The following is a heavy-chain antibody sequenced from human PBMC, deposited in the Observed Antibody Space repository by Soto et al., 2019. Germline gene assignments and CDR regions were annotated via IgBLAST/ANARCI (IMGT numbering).Heavy chain of an antibody. V-gene: IGHV4-39*01. D-gene: IGHD3-22*01. CDR1: DGSMNSDSSY. CDR2: INHSGST. Sequence: ASETLSLTCRVSDGSMNSDSSYWGWIRQPPGKGLEWIGVINHSGSTYHNLSLKGRVTMSVDASRNQFSLKLTSMTAADTAVYYCARLGGYVSVGYYYLWDSWGQGTLVTVSS. CDR3: ARLGGYVSVGYYYLWDS. J-gene: IGHJ4*02.